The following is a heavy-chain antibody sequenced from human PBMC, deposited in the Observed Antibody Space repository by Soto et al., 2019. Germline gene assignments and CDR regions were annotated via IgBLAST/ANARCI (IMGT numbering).Heavy chain of an antibody. CDR3: ARDQGIVVVPAATDYYYGMDV. D-gene: IGHD2-2*01. J-gene: IGHJ6*02. Sequence: GGSLRFSCAASGFTFSSYGMHWVRQAPGKGLEWVAVIWYDGSNKYYADSVKGRFTISRDNSKNTLYLQMNSLRAEDTAVYYCARDQGIVVVPAATDYYYGMDVWGQGTTVTVSS. V-gene: IGHV3-33*01. CDR1: GFTFSSYG. CDR2: IWYDGSNK.